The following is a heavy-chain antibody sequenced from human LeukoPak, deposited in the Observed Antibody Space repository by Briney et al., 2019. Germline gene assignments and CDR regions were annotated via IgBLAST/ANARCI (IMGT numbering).Heavy chain of an antibody. CDR3: ARGSGWYGFDY. CDR2: ISAYNGNT. Sequence: ASVKGSCKASGYTFSSYGISWVRQAPGQRLEWMGWISAYNGNTNYAQKLQGRVTMATDTSTSTAYMELRSLRSDDMAVYYCARGSGWYGFDYWGQGTLVTVSS. V-gene: IGHV1-18*03. CDR1: GYTFSSYG. D-gene: IGHD6-19*01. J-gene: IGHJ4*02.